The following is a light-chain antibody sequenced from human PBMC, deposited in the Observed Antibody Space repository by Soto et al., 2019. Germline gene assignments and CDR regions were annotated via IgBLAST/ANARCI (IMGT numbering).Light chain of an antibody. CDR3: SSYAGSYTYV. CDR2: DVN. V-gene: IGLV2-11*01. Sequence: QSVLTQPRSVSGSPGQSVTISCTGTSSDVGGYNYVSWYQHHPGKVPKLMIYDVNKRPSGVPDRFSGSKSGNTASLTISWLQAEDEADYYCSSYAGSYTYVLGTGTKVTVL. CDR1: SSDVGGYNY. J-gene: IGLJ1*01.